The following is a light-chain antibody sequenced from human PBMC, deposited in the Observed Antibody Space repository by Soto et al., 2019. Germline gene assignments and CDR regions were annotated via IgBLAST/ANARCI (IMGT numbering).Light chain of an antibody. CDR2: SAY. Sequence: EIVLTQSPGTLSLSPGERATLSCRASQSVSNNYLAWYQQKPGQAHRLLIYSAYSRATGIPDRFSGSGSGTDYTLTIRSLQSEDFAVYYCKQYGSSPLTFGGGTKVDNK. CDR3: KQYGSSPLT. J-gene: IGKJ4*01. V-gene: IGKV3-20*01. CDR1: QSVSNNY.